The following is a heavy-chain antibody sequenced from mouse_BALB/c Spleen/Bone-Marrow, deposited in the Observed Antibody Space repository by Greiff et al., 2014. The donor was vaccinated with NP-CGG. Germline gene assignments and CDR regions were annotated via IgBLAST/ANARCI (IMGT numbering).Heavy chain of an antibody. J-gene: IGHJ1*01. D-gene: IGHD2-4*01. CDR1: GYTFTSYW. Sequence: VQLQQSGAELVKPGASVKMSCKASGYTFTSYWMHWVKQRPGQGLEWIGVIDPSDSYTSYNQKFKGKATLTVDTSSSTAYMQLSSLTSEDSAVYYCTGGDYDWYFDVWGAGTTVTVSS. CDR2: IDPSDSYT. V-gene: IGHV1S127*01. CDR3: TGGDYDWYFDV.